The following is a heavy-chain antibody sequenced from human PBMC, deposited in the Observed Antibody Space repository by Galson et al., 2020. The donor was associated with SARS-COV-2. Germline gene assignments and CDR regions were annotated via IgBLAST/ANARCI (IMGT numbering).Heavy chain of an antibody. V-gene: IGHV4-31*03. Sequence: SQTLSLTCTVSGGSISSGGYYWSWIRQHPGKGLEWIGYISYSGSTYYNPSLTSRVTISVDTSKNQFSLKLSSVTAADTAVYYCARGPPHLFDYYESSGYYHDAFDIWGQGTMVTVSS. CDR3: ARGPPHLFDYYESSGYYHDAFDI. CDR1: GGSISSGGYY. J-gene: IGHJ3*02. D-gene: IGHD3-22*01. CDR2: ISYSGST.